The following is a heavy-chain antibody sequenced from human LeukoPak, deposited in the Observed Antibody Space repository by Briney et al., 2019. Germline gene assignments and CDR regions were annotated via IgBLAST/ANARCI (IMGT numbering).Heavy chain of an antibody. CDR2: IRTSSGGI. CDR3: ARDDSWAFDY. D-gene: IGHD2-21*02. J-gene: IGHJ4*02. V-gene: IGHV3-48*02. CDR1: GFTFSRYS. Sequence: SGGSPRLSCAASGFTFSRYSVNWVRQAPGKGLEWVAYIRTSSGGIYYADSVKGRFTISTDNAKNSLYLEMNNLRDGDTAVYYCARDDSWAFDYWGQGTLVTVSS.